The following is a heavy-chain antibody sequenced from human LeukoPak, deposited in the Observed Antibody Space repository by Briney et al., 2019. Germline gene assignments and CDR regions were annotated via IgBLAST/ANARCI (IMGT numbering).Heavy chain of an antibody. CDR3: ARTCSSSSCYMVH. Sequence: SETLSLTCTVSGGSISSHYWSWIRQPPGKGLEWIGYIYYSGSTNYNPSLKSRVTISVDTSKNQFSLKLSSVTAADTALYYCARTCSSSSCYMVHWGQGTLVTVSS. V-gene: IGHV4-59*11. CDR2: IYYSGST. CDR1: GGSISSHY. D-gene: IGHD2-2*02. J-gene: IGHJ4*02.